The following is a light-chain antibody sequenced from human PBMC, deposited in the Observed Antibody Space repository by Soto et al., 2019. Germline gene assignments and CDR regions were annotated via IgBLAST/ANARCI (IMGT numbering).Light chain of an antibody. CDR3: QQYNSYST. Sequence: DIQMTQSPSTLSASVGDRVTITCRASQSISSWLAWYQKKPGKAHKLLIYKAYSLESGVPSRFSGSGSGTEFTLTISSLQPDDVATYYCQQYNSYSTFGQGTKLEIK. CDR2: KAY. CDR1: QSISSW. V-gene: IGKV1-5*03. J-gene: IGKJ2*01.